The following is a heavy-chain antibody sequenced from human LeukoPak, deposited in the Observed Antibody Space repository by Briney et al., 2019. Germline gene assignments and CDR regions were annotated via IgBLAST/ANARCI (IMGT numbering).Heavy chain of an antibody. CDR3: ARVGLAAAGTLFQH. D-gene: IGHD6-13*01. Sequence: GGPLRLSGAASGSTFSSYEMNWVGQPQGKGREGVSYISSSGSTIYYADSVKGRFTISRDNAKNSLYLQMNSLRAEDTAVYYCARVGLAAAGTLFQHWGQGTLVTVSS. V-gene: IGHV3-48*03. CDR2: ISSSGSTI. J-gene: IGHJ1*01. CDR1: GSTFSSYE.